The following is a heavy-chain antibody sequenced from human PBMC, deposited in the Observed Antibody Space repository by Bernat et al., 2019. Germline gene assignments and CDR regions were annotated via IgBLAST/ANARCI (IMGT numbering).Heavy chain of an antibody. D-gene: IGHD3-3*01. Sequence: VQLVESGGGLVQPGGSLRLSCAASGFTFSSYGMHWVRQAPGKGLEWVAVISYDGSNKYYADSVKGRFTISRDNSKNTLYLQMNSLRAEDTAVYYCAKDAGFLEWLLYNYMDVWGKGTTVTVSS. CDR2: ISYDGSNK. CDR1: GFTFSSYG. V-gene: IGHV3-30*18. CDR3: AKDAGFLEWLLYNYMDV. J-gene: IGHJ6*03.